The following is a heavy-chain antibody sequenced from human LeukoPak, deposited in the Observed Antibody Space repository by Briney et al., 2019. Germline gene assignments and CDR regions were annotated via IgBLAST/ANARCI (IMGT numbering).Heavy chain of an antibody. CDR3: ARGPRYSGSYYNY. J-gene: IGHJ4*02. Sequence: PGGSLRLSCAASGFTFSSYWMHWVRRAPGEGLVWVSRINSDGSSTSYADSVKGRFTISRDNAKNTLYLQMNSLRAEDTAVYYCARGPRYSGSYYNYWGQGTLVTVSS. V-gene: IGHV3-74*01. CDR1: GFTFSSYW. CDR2: INSDGSST. D-gene: IGHD1-26*01.